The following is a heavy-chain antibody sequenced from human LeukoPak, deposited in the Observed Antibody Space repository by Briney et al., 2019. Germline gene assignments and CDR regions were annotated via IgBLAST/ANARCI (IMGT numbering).Heavy chain of an antibody. Sequence: ASVKVSCKASGYRFIDHYVHWVRQAPGQGLEWMGWINPNSGDTHSPQKFQGRVTMTRDTSISTAYMEVSWLTFNDTAVYFCAKNADNNGAYYFDHWGQGTLLAVSS. D-gene: IGHD1-1*01. J-gene: IGHJ4*02. CDR1: GYRFIDHY. CDR2: INPNSGDT. CDR3: AKNADNNGAYYFDH. V-gene: IGHV1-2*02.